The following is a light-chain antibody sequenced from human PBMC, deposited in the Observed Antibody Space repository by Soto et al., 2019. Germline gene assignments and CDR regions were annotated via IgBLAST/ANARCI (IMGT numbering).Light chain of an antibody. CDR1: QSIASY. CDR2: AAS. CDR3: QQSYSNPIT. Sequence: DIHMTQSPSSLSASVGHTITITCRASQSIASYLNWYQQKPGKAPTFLIYAASTLQGGVPSRFSGSGSGTDFTLTISSLQPEDFATYFCQQSYSNPITFGQGTRLEI. J-gene: IGKJ5*01. V-gene: IGKV1-39*01.